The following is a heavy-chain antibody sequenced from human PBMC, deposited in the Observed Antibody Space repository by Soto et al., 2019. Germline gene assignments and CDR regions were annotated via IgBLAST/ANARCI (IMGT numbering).Heavy chain of an antibody. Sequence: SVKVSCKASGGTFSSDAISWVRQAPGQGLEWMGGIIPIFGTANYAQKFQGRVTITADKSTSTAYMELSSLRSEDTAVYYCAREYYYGSGSYYNWFDPWGQGTLVTVSS. CDR1: GGTFSSDA. V-gene: IGHV1-69*06. J-gene: IGHJ5*02. D-gene: IGHD3-10*01. CDR3: AREYYYGSGSYYNWFDP. CDR2: IIPIFGTA.